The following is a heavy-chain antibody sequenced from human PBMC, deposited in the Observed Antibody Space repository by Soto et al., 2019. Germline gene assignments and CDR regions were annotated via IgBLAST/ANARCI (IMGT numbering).Heavy chain of an antibody. V-gene: IGHV1-69*01. D-gene: IGHD1-26*01. CDR3: AKDRRADWESYYYYAMDV. J-gene: IGHJ6*02. CDR1: RGTFSSFT. CDR2: LIPIYGTA. Sequence: QVQLVQSGAEVKKPGSSVKVSCKASRGTFSSFTISWVRQAHGQGLEWMVGLIPIYGTANYAQKCQGRVTITADAFTRTAYMELSSLRSEDTAVYYCAKDRRADWESYYYYAMDVWGQGTTVTLSS.